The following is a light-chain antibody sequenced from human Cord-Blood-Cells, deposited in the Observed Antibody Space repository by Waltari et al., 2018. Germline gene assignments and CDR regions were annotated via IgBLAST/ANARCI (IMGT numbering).Light chain of an antibody. Sequence: QSVLTQPPSASGHPGQRVTIPCSGSSSNIGSHTVNWYQQLPGTAPKLLIYSNNQRPSGVPDRFSGSKSGTSASLAISGLQSEDEADYYCAAWDDSLNGWVFGGGTKLTVL. V-gene: IGLV1-44*01. J-gene: IGLJ3*02. CDR2: SNN. CDR1: SSNIGSHT. CDR3: AAWDDSLNGWV.